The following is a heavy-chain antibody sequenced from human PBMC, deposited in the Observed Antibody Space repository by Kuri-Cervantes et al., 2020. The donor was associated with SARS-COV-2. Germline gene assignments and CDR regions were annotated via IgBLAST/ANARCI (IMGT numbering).Heavy chain of an antibody. Sequence: SETLSLTCTVSGGSISSYYWSWIRQPPGKGLEWIGYIYYSGSTNYNPSLKSRVTISVDTSKNQFSLKLSSVTAADTAVYYCARTTSIAARDWFSYYYYMDVWGKGTTVTGYS. J-gene: IGHJ6*03. V-gene: IGHV4-59*01. CDR1: GGSISSYY. CDR2: IYYSGST. D-gene: IGHD6-6*01. CDR3: ARTTSIAARDWFSYYYYMDV.